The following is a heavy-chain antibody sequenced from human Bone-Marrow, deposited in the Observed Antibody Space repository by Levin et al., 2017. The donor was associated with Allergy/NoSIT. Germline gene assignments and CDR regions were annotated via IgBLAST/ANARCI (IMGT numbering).Heavy chain of an antibody. CDR3: ARGPMITFGGVIVIPGADY. J-gene: IGHJ4*02. D-gene: IGHD3-16*02. CDR1: GGSFSGYY. CDR2: INHSGST. Sequence: PSETLSLTCAVYGGSFSGYYWSWIRQPPGKGLEWIGEINHSGSTNYNPSLKSRVTISVDTSKNQFSLKLSSVTAADTAVYYCARGPMITFGGVIVIPGADYWGQGTLVTVSS. V-gene: IGHV4-34*01.